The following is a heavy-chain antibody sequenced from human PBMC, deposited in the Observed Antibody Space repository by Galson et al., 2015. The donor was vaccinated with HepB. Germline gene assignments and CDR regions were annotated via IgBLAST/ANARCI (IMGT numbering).Heavy chain of an antibody. CDR2: IYYSGST. CDR3: ARVFSSSHYYFDY. CDR1: GGSISSGRYY. D-gene: IGHD6-6*01. V-gene: IGHV4-31*03. J-gene: IGHJ4*02. Sequence: TLSLTCTVSGGSISSGRYYWSWIRQHPGKGLEWIGYIYYSGSTYYNPSLKSRVTISVDTSKNQFSLKLSSVTAADTAVYYCARVFSSSHYYFDYWGQGTLVTVSS.